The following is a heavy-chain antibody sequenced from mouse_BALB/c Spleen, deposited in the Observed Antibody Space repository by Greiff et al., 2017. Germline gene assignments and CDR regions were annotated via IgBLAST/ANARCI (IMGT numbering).Heavy chain of an antibody. CDR1: GYTFTSYW. J-gene: IGHJ3*01. V-gene: IGHV1S81*02. Sequence: QVQLQQPGAELVKPGASVKLSCKASGYTFTSYWMHWVKQRPGQGLEWIGEINPSNGRTNYNEKFKSKATLTVDKSSSTAYTQLSSLTSEDSAVYYCARSYYDYDGTLSWFAYWGQGTLVTVSA. CDR3: ARSYYDYDGTLSWFAY. CDR2: INPSNGRT. D-gene: IGHD2-4*01.